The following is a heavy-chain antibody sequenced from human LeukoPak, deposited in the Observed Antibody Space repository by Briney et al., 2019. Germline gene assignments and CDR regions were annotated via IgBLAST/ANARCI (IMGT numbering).Heavy chain of an antibody. J-gene: IGHJ4*02. V-gene: IGHV5-51*01. CDR3: ARRYCSSTTCRGDFDY. CDR1: GYSFTKYC. CDR2: LYPGDSDT. D-gene: IGHD2-2*01. Sequence: GEALQISCQGSGYSFTKYCIAWVRQMPGKGLGWMGTLYPGDSDTRYSPSFQGQVTISADKSISTAYLQWSSLKVADTAMYYCARRYCSSTTCRGDFDYWGQGTLVTVSS.